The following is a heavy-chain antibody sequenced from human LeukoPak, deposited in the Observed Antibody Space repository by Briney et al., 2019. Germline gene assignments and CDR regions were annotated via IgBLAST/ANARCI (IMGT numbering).Heavy chain of an antibody. CDR1: GFTFSSYA. J-gene: IGHJ6*03. V-gene: IGHV3-64*01. CDR2: ISSNGGST. CDR3: ARDRHGGGAAAGTPYYYYMDV. D-gene: IGHD6-13*01. Sequence: AGGSLRLSCAASGFTFSSYAMHWVRQAPGKGLDYVSAISSNGGSTYYANSVKGRFTISRDNSKNTLYLQMGSLRAEDMAVYYCARDRHGGGAAAGTPYYYYMDVWGKGTTVTVSS.